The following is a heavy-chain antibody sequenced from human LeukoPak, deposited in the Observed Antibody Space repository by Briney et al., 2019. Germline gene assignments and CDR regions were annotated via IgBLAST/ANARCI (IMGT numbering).Heavy chain of an antibody. D-gene: IGHD3-10*01. CDR1: GFTFSTYW. J-gene: IGHJ5*02. Sequence: GGSLRLTCAASGFTFSTYWMHWVRQVPGKGLVWVSRINNDGSRTTYADSVKGRFTISRDNSKNTLYLQMNSLRAEDTAVYYCAKVSITTDSWFDPWGQGTLVTVSS. V-gene: IGHV3-74*01. CDR2: INNDGSRT. CDR3: AKVSITTDSWFDP.